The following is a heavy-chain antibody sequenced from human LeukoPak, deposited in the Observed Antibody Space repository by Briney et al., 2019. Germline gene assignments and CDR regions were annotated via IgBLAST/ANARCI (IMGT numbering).Heavy chain of an antibody. CDR1: GFTFSNYA. V-gene: IGHV3-30-3*01. Sequence: GGSLRLSCAASGFTFSNYAMHWVRQAPGKGLEWVALMSCDGSNKFYADSVKGRFTISRDNSKSTLYLQMNSLKAEDTAVYYCARGGVTTMTLRDLWLDYWGQGTLVTVSS. D-gene: IGHD4-17*01. CDR2: MSCDGSNK. CDR3: ARGGVTTMTLRDLWLDY. J-gene: IGHJ4*02.